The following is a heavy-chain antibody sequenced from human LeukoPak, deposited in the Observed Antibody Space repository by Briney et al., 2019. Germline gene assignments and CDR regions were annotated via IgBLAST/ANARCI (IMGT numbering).Heavy chain of an antibody. CDR3: ARDGEWEPPEGYYFDY. V-gene: IGHV7-4-1*02. J-gene: IGHJ4*02. CDR2: INTNTGNP. D-gene: IGHD1-26*01. Sequence: ASVKVSCKASGYTFTTYPMNWVRQAPGQGLEWMGWINTNTGNPTYAQGFTGRFVFSLDTSVSTAYLQISSLKAEDTAVYYCARDGEWEPPEGYYFDYWGQGTLVTVSS. CDR1: GYTFTTYP.